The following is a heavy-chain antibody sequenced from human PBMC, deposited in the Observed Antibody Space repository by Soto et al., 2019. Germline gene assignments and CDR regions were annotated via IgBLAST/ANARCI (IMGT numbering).Heavy chain of an antibody. CDR1: GYSFTSYW. V-gene: IGHV5-51*01. D-gene: IGHD5-18*01. CDR3: ARHNTVMGGLNYYYGLDA. J-gene: IGHJ6*02. Sequence: GESLKISCKGSGYSFTSYWIGWVRQMPGKGLEWMGIIYPGDSDTRYSPSFQGQVTISADKSISTAYLQWRSLRASDSAIYFCARHNTVMGGLNYYYGLDAWGQGTMVTVSS. CDR2: IYPGDSDT.